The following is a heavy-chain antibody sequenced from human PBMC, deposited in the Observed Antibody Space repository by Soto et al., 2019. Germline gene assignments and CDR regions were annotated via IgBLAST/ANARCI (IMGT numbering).Heavy chain of an antibody. CDR1: GDRVSSNSCS. Sequence: SXTLSLTCAISGDRVSSNSCSWNWIRQSPSRGLEWLGRTYYRSKLYNDYAVSVKGRISINPDTSKNLFSLQLNSVTPEDTAVYYCARAPYYGSGSYYIAWGQGTLVTV. CDR2: TYYRSKLYN. J-gene: IGHJ5*02. D-gene: IGHD3-10*01. V-gene: IGHV6-1*01. CDR3: ARAPYYGSGSYYIA.